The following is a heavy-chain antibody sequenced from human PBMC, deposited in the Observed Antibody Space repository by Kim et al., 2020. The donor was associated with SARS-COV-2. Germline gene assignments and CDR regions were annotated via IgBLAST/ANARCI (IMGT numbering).Heavy chain of an antibody. V-gene: IGHV4-4*07. CDR3: ARAKTDYGDYYYFDY. Sequence: SETLSLTCTVSGGSISSYYWSWIRQPAGKGLEWIGRIYTSGSTNYNPSLKSRVTMSVDTSKNQFSLKLSSVTAADTAVYYCARAKTDYGDYYYFDYWGQGTLVTVSS. CDR1: GGSISSYY. J-gene: IGHJ4*02. CDR2: IYTSGST. D-gene: IGHD4-17*01.